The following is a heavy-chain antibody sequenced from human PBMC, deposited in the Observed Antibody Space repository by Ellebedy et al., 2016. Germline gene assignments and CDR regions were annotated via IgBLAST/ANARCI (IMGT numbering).Heavy chain of an antibody. D-gene: IGHD2-21*02. V-gene: IGHV3-23*01. Sequence: GESLKISXAVSGFTFSNYAMSWVRQAPGKGLEWVSVISGSGRATHYADSVKGRFTMSRDNSKNTLYIHMNSLRADDTAVYYCARDQSSSAYCGGDCYRPRYFDYWGQGTLVTVSS. CDR3: ARDQSSSAYCGGDCYRPRYFDY. CDR2: ISGSGRAT. J-gene: IGHJ4*02. CDR1: GFTFSNYA.